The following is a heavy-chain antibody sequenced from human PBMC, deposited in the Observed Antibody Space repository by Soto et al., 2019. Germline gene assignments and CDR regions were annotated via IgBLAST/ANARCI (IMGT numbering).Heavy chain of an antibody. CDR1: GYTFTSYA. J-gene: IGHJ4*02. Sequence: QVQLVQSGAEVKKPGASVKVSCKASGYTFTSYAMHWVRQAPGQRLEWMGWINAGNGNTKYSQKFQGRVTITRDTSASTAYMELSSLRSEDTAVYYCARVNPTRDWTLFGFDYWGQGTLVTVSS. CDR2: INAGNGNT. V-gene: IGHV1-3*01. CDR3: ARVNPTRDWTLFGFDY. D-gene: IGHD2-21*02.